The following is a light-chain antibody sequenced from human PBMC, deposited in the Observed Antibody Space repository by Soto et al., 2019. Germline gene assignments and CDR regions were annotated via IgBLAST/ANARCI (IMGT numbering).Light chain of an antibody. CDR1: QSISNH. CDR3: QHYNSYSEA. V-gene: IGKV1-17*01. CDR2: GAI. Sequence: DIQMTQSPSPLPASVGDRVTITCRANQSISNHLNWYQQKPGKAPQLLIYGAITLQSGVPSRFSGSGSGTEFTLTISSLQPDDFATYYCQHYNSYSEAFGQGTKVDIK. J-gene: IGKJ1*01.